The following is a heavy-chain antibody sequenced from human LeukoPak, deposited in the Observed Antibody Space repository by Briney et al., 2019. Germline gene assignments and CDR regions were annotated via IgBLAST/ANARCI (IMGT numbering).Heavy chain of an antibody. CDR3: ARVARREWLIEPFDY. Sequence: ASVKVSCKASGYTFTSYDINWVRQATGQGLEWVGWMNPNSGNTGYAQKFQGRVTITRNTSISTAYMELSSLRSEDTAVYYCARVARREWLIEPFDYWGQGTLVTVSS. V-gene: IGHV1-8*03. D-gene: IGHD3-3*01. CDR2: MNPNSGNT. J-gene: IGHJ4*02. CDR1: GYTFTSYD.